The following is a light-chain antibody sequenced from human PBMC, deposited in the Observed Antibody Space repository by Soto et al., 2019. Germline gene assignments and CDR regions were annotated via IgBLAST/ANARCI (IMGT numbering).Light chain of an antibody. V-gene: IGKV3-20*01. CDR1: QSVSSSY. Sequence: EIVLTQSPGTLSLTPWERASIYCRASQSVSSSYLAWYQQKPGQAPRLLIYGASSRATGIPDRFSGSGSGTDFTLTISRLEPEDFAVYYCQQYGSSPETCGQGTKVDIK. J-gene: IGKJ1*01. CDR3: QQYGSSPET. CDR2: GAS.